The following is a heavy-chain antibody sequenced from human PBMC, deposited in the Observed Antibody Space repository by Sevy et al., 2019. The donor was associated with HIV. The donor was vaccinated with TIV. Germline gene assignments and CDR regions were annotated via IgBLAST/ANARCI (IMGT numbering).Heavy chain of an antibody. CDR3: ARGGYDILTGYTYYFDY. J-gene: IGHJ4*02. CDR1: GFTFSSYS. Sequence: GGSLRLSCAASGFTFSSYSMNWVRQAPGKGLEWVSSISSSSSYIYYADSVKGRFTISRDNAKNSLYLQMNSLRAEDTAVSYCARGGYDILTGYTYYFDYWGQGTLVTVSS. CDR2: ISSSSSYI. V-gene: IGHV3-21*01. D-gene: IGHD3-9*01.